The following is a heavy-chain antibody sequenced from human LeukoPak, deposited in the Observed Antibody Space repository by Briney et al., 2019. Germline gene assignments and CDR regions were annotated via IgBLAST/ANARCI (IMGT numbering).Heavy chain of an antibody. J-gene: IGHJ4*02. CDR3: AREGNDY. CDR2: IYPGDSST. V-gene: IGHV5-51*01. CDR1: GYTFASYW. Sequence: GESLKISCKGSGYTFASYWIGWVRQMPGKGLEWMGIIYPGDSSTRYSPSFEGQVTISADTSISTTYMQWSSLKVSDSATYYCAREGNDYWGQGTLVTVSS.